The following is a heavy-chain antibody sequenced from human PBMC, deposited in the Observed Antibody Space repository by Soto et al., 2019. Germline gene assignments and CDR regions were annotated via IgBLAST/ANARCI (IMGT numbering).Heavy chain of an antibody. CDR2: ISYDGSNK. CDR3: AKDLPNRPRGGVIVIPSYYYGMDV. CDR1: GFTFSSYG. D-gene: IGHD3-16*02. Sequence: QVQLVESGGGVVQPGRSLRLSCAASGFTFSSYGMHWVRQAPGKGLEWVAVISYDGSNKYYADSVKGRFTISRDNSKITLYLQMNSLRAEDTAVYYCAKDLPNRPRGGVIVIPSYYYGMDVWGQGTTVTVSS. V-gene: IGHV3-30*18. J-gene: IGHJ6*02.